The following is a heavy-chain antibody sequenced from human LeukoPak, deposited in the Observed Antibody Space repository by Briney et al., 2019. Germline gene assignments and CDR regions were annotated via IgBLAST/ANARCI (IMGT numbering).Heavy chain of an antibody. CDR1: GGSISSYY. Sequence: SSETLSLTCTVSGGSISSYYWSWIRQPPGKGLEWIGYIYYSGSTNYNPSLKSRVTISVDTSKNQFSLKLSSVTAADTAVYYCARDESRTSLDYWGQGTLVTVSS. CDR3: ARDESRTSLDY. CDR2: IYYSGST. J-gene: IGHJ4*02. D-gene: IGHD3/OR15-3a*01. V-gene: IGHV4-59*01.